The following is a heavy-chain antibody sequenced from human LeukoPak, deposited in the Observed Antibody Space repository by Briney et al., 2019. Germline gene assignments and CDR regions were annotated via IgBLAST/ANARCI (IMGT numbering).Heavy chain of an antibody. V-gene: IGHV4-59*01. Sequence: SETLSLTCTVSGGSISSYYWSWIRQPPGKGLEWIGYIYYSGSTNYNPSLKSRVTISVDTSKNQFSLKLSSATAADTAVYYCARDLPYCSGGGCSTWGQGTLVTVSS. CDR3: ARDLPYCSGGGCST. J-gene: IGHJ5*02. CDR2: IYYSGST. D-gene: IGHD2-15*01. CDR1: GGSISSYY.